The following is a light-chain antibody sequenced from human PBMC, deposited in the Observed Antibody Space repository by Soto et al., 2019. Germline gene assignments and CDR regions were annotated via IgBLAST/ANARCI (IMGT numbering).Light chain of an antibody. CDR2: GNS. Sequence: QSALTQPPSVSGAPGQRVTISCTGSSSNIGAGYDVHWYQQLPGTAPKLLIYGNSNRPSGVPDRFSGSKSGTSASLAITGLQADDDAYYYCQYYDSSLSVVFGGGTKLTVL. CDR3: QYYDSSLSVV. J-gene: IGLJ2*01. CDR1: SSNIGAGYD. V-gene: IGLV1-40*01.